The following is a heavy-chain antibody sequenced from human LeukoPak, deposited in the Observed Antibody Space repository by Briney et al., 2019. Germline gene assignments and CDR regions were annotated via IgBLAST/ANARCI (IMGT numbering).Heavy chain of an antibody. J-gene: IGHJ1*01. Sequence: GASVKVSCKASGYTFTSYAMHWVRQAPGQRLEWMGWFNAGNGNTKYSQKFQGRVTITRDTSASTAYMELGSLRSEDTAVYYCARDSLPTYYYGSGSYYGYFQHWGQGTLVTVSS. CDR1: GYTFTSYA. CDR3: ARDSLPTYYYGSGSYYGYFQH. D-gene: IGHD3-10*01. V-gene: IGHV1-3*01. CDR2: FNAGNGNT.